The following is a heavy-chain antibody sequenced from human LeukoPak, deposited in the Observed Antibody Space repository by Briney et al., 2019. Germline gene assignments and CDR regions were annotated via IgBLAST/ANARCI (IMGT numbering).Heavy chain of an antibody. CDR3: ASKGPGYRGWFDP. CDR1: GGSISSGDYY. V-gene: IGHV4-30-4*08. D-gene: IGHD3-9*01. CDR2: IYYSGST. J-gene: IGHJ5*02. Sequence: SETLSLTXTVSGGSISSGDYYWSWIRQPPGKGLEWLGYIYYSGSTYYNPSLKSRVTISVDTSKNQFSLKLSSVTAADTAVYYCASKGPGYRGWFDPWGQGTLVTVSS.